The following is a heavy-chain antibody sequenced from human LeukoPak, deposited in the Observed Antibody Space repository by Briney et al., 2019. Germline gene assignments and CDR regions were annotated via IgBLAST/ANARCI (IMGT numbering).Heavy chain of an antibody. CDR3: ARLRTVAAAGIIWFDP. CDR2: IYYSGST. J-gene: IGHJ5*02. Sequence: SETLSLTCTVSGGSFSSSSYYWGWIRQPPGKGLEWIWSIYYSGSTYYNPSLKSRVTISVDTSKNQFSLKLSSVTAADTAVYYCARLRTVAAAGIIWFDPWAQGTLVTVSS. V-gene: IGHV4-39*01. CDR1: GGSFSSSSYY. D-gene: IGHD6-13*01.